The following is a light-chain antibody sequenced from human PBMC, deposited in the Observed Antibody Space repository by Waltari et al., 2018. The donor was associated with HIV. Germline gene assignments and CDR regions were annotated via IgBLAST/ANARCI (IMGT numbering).Light chain of an antibody. J-gene: IGKJ1*01. CDR3: QQYNNWPPLT. Sequence: EIVITQSPPTLSVSPGERATLPCRASQSVSSNLAWYQQKPGQAPRLLIYGASTRATGIPARFSGSGSGTEFTLTISSLQSEDFAVYYCQQYNNWPPLTFGQGTKVEIK. CDR2: GAS. V-gene: IGKV3-15*01. CDR1: QSVSSN.